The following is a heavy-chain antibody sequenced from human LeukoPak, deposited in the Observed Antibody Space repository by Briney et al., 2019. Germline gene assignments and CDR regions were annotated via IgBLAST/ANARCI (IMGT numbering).Heavy chain of an antibody. CDR3: AKDPHFGVVIIPHLDY. D-gene: IGHD3-3*01. V-gene: IGHV3-23*01. CDR2: ISGSGGST. J-gene: IGHJ4*02. CDR1: GFTFSSYA. Sequence: PGGSLRLSCAASGFTFSSYAMSWVRQAPGKGLEWVSAISGSGGSTYYADSVKGRFTISRDNSKNTLYLQMNSLRAEDTAVYYCAKDPHFGVVIIPHLDYWGQGTLVTVSS.